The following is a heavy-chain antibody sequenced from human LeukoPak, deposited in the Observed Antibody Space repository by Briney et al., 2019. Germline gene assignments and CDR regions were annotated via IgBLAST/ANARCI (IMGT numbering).Heavy chain of an antibody. Sequence: PGRSLRLSCAASGFTFSSYAMHWVRQAPGKGLEGVAVISYDGSNKYYADSVKGRFTISRDNSKNTLYLQMNSLRAEDTAVYYCARDHYYDSSGYGVAWDYWGQGTLVTVSS. J-gene: IGHJ4*02. CDR2: ISYDGSNK. CDR3: ARDHYYDSSGYGVAWDY. D-gene: IGHD3-22*01. CDR1: GFTFSSYA. V-gene: IGHV3-30*04.